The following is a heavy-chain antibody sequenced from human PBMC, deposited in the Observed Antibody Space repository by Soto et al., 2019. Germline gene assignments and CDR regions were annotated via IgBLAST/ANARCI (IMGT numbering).Heavy chain of an antibody. Sequence: EVQLVESGGGLVQPGGSLRLSCAASGFTLSDHYMDWVRQAPGRGLEWVGHSRNKARGYTTEYAASAKGRFTTSRDDSKNSLYLQMDSLKSEDTAVYYCVRVAGIFKPDYWGQGTLVTVSS. V-gene: IGHV3-72*01. J-gene: IGHJ4*02. CDR3: VRVAGIFKPDY. D-gene: IGHD6-19*01. CDR1: GFTLSDHY. CDR2: SRNKARGYTT.